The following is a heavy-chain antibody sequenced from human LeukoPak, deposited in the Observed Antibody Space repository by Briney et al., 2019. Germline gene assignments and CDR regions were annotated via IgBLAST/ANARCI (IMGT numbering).Heavy chain of an antibody. CDR2: IYSDGST. Sequence: PGGSLRLSCAASGFTVSTNYMSWVRQAPGKGLEWVSLIYSDGSTYYSDSVKGRFTISRDNSKNTLYLQMHSLRPEDTAVYYCARATRQWGLPGYWGQGTLVTVSS. CDR1: GFTVSTNY. CDR3: ARATRQWGLPGY. J-gene: IGHJ4*02. V-gene: IGHV3-53*01. D-gene: IGHD1-26*01.